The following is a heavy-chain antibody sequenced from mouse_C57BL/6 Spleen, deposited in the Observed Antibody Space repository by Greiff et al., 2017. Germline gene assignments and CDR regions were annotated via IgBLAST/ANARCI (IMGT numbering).Heavy chain of an antibody. CDR3: ARQGTTVVVPWPMDY. V-gene: IGHV5-6*01. J-gene: IGHJ4*01. CDR2: ISSGGSYT. D-gene: IGHD1-1*01. Sequence: EVMLVESGGDLVKPGGSLKLSCAASGFTFSSYGMSWVRQTPDKRLEWVATISSGGSYTYYPDSMKGRFTISRDNAKNTLYLQMSSLKSEDTAMYYCARQGTTVVVPWPMDYWGQGTSVTVSS. CDR1: GFTFSSYG.